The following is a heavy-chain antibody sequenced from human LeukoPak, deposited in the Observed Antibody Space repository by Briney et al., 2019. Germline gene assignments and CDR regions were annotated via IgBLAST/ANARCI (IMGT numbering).Heavy chain of an antibody. D-gene: IGHD6-6*01. CDR2: INPSSGST. CDR3: ARTPIKRGLVHFDY. V-gene: IGHV1-46*01. Sequence: ASVKVSCKASGYIFTTYYMNWVRQATGQGLEWMGIINPSSGSTSYAQKFQGRVTMTRDMSTSTVYMEMSSLRAEDTAVYYCARTPIKRGLVHFDYWGQGTLVTVSS. J-gene: IGHJ4*02. CDR1: GYIFTTYY.